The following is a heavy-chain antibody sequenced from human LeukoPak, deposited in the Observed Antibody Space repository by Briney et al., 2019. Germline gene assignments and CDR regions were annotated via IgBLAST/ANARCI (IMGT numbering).Heavy chain of an antibody. CDR3: ARCYYDSSGYYYGAFDI. V-gene: IGHV4-61*02. CDR1: GGSLSSGSYY. J-gene: IGHJ3*02. Sequence: SQTLSLTCTVSGGSLSSGSYYGRWIPQPAGEGLEWIGRIYTSGSTSYNPSLKSRVTISVDTSKNQFSLKLSSVTAADTDVYYCARCYYDSSGYYYGAFDIWGQGTMVTVSS. D-gene: IGHD3-22*01. CDR2: IYTSGST.